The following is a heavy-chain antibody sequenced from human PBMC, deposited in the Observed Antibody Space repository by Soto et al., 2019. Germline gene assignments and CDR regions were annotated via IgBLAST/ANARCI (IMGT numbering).Heavy chain of an antibody. CDR1: GFTFSSYA. CDR3: ASTKGGGYSYGPVWDY. CDR2: ISGSGGST. D-gene: IGHD5-18*01. Sequence: GGSLRLSCAASGFTFSSYAMSWVRQAPGKGLEWVSAISGSGGSTYYADSVKGRFTISRDNSKNTLYLQMNSLRAEDTAVYYCASTKGGGYSYGPVWDYWGQGTLGTVSS. J-gene: IGHJ4*02. V-gene: IGHV3-23*01.